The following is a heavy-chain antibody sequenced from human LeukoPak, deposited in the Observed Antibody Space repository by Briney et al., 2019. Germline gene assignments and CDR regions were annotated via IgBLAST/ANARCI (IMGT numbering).Heavy chain of an antibody. CDR3: AGDLEYSSGWGNFDY. CDR2: ISYDGSNK. Sequence: PGGSLRLSCAASGFTFSSYGMHWVRQAPGKGLEWVAVISYDGSNKYYADSVKGRFTISRDNSKNTLYLQMNSLRAEDTAVYYCAGDLEYSSGWGNFDYWGQGTLVTVSS. CDR1: GFTFSSYG. J-gene: IGHJ4*02. V-gene: IGHV3-30*03. D-gene: IGHD6-19*01.